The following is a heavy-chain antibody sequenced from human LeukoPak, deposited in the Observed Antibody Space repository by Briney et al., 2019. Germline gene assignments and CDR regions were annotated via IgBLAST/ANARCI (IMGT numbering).Heavy chain of an antibody. V-gene: IGHV3-11*01. CDR2: ISSSGSTI. Sequence: GGSLRLSCAASGFTFSDYYMSWIRQAPGKGLEWVSYISSSGSTIYYADSVKGRFTISRDNAKNSLYLQMNSLRAEDTAVYYCARCVTYYDSSGYHFDYWGQGTLPPSPQ. CDR3: ARCVTYYDSSGYHFDY. J-gene: IGHJ4*02. D-gene: IGHD3-22*01. CDR1: GFTFSDYY.